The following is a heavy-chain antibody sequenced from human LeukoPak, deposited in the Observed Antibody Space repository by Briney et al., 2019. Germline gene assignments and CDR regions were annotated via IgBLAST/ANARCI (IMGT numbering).Heavy chain of an antibody. J-gene: IGHJ3*02. V-gene: IGHV3-48*01. Sequence: GGSLRLSCAASGFTFSSYSMNWVRQAPGKGLEWVSYISSSSSTIYYADSVKGRFTISRDNAKNSLYLQMNSLRAEDTAVYYCAREWGDYGDYEGGPDIWGQGTMVTVSS. CDR1: GFTFSSYS. CDR3: AREWGDYGDYEGGPDI. D-gene: IGHD4-17*01. CDR2: ISSSSSTI.